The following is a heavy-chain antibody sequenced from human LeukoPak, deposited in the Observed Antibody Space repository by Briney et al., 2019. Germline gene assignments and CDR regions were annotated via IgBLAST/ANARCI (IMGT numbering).Heavy chain of an antibody. Sequence: SETLSLTCTVSGGSISSNSYYWGWVRQPPGKGLEWIGTIYCSGTTYYNPSLKSRVTISVDTSKNQFSLKLSSVTAADTAVYYCARQLIAVAGFRAHAFDIWGHGTMVTVSS. CDR3: ARQLIAVAGFRAHAFDI. CDR2: IYCSGTT. CDR1: GGSISSNSYY. J-gene: IGHJ3*02. V-gene: IGHV4-39*01. D-gene: IGHD6-19*01.